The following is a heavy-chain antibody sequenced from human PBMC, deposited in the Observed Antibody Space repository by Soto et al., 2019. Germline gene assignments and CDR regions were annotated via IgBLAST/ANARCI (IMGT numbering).Heavy chain of an antibody. CDR3: ARDDVVVVAATGSLDY. V-gene: IGHV4-34*01. D-gene: IGHD2-15*01. CDR2: INHSGST. Sequence: PSETLSLTCAVYGGSFSGYYWSWIRQPPGKGLEWIGEINHSGSTNYNPSLKSRVTISVDTSKNQFSLKLSSVTAADTAVYYCARDDVVVVAATGSLDYWGQGTLVTVSS. CDR1: GGSFSGYY. J-gene: IGHJ4*02.